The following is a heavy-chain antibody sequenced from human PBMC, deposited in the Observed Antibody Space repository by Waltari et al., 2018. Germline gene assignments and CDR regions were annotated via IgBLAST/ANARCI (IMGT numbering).Heavy chain of an antibody. J-gene: IGHJ4*02. V-gene: IGHV1-18*01. D-gene: IGHD6-6*01. Sequence: QVQLVQSGAEVKKPGASVKVSCKASGYTFTSYGISWVRQAPGQGLEWMGWSRAYNGNTDYAEKLQSRVTMTSDPSTSTAYMELRSLRSDDTAVYYCARGAYSSSSKDFDYWGQGTLVTVSS. CDR3: ARGAYSSSSKDFDY. CDR2: SRAYNGNT. CDR1: GYTFTSYG.